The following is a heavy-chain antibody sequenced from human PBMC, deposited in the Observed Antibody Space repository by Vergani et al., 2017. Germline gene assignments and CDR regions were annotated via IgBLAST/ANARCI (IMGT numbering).Heavy chain of an antibody. J-gene: IGHJ6*02. CDR1: GFTFSNYW. D-gene: IGHD2-21*01. Sequence: VQLVESGGGLVQPGGSLRLSCTASGFTFSNYWTQWVRQAPGKGLLWVSRINSDGDSTSYADSVKGRFTISRDNAKNTLYLQMGSLRAEDTAVYYCAKARDPNCKGGNCYSYYYGLDLWGQGTTVTVSS. CDR2: INSDGDST. CDR3: AKARDPNCKGGNCYSYYYGLDL. V-gene: IGHV3-74*01.